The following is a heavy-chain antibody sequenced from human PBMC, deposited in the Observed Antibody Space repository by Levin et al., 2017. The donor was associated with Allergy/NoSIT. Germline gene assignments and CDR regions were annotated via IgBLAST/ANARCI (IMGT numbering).Heavy chain of an antibody. Sequence: PGGSLRLSCAASGFSFSDYNMHWVRQAPGKGLEWVAVIWYNDNNKFYGDSVMGRFTISRDNSKNTLYLQMNSLRVEDTAVYYCARANRKWDYMETGPYFDYWGRGTLVTVSS. CDR3: ARANRKWDYMETGPYFDY. CDR1: GFSFSDYN. J-gene: IGHJ4*02. CDR2: IWYNDNNK. V-gene: IGHV3-33*01. D-gene: IGHD1-26*01.